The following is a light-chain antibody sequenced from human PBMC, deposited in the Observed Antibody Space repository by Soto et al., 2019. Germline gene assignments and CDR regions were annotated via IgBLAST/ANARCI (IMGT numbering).Light chain of an antibody. Sequence: QSVLTQSSSASASLGSSVKLTCTLSSGHSSYIIAWHQQQPGKAPRYLMKLKGSGSYNKGSGVPDRFSGSSSGADRYPTISNLQSEDEADYYCETWDSNTRVFGGGTKLTVL. CDR2: LKGSGSY. CDR1: SGHSSYI. V-gene: IGLV4-60*03. J-gene: IGLJ2*01. CDR3: ETWDSNTRV.